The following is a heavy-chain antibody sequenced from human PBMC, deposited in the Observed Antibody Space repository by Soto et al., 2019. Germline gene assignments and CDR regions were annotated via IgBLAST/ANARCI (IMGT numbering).Heavy chain of an antibody. CDR2: IYKSATT. V-gene: IGHV4-30-4*01. CDR3: ARGRYCLTGRCFPNWFDS. Sequence: SETLSLTCSVSGDSISTVDYFWAWVRQPPGQALEYIGYIYKSATTYYNPSFESRVAISLDTSKSQFSLNVTSVTAADTAVYFCARGRYCLTGRCFPNWFDSWGQGTLVTVSS. CDR1: GDSISTVDYF. D-gene: IGHD2-15*01. J-gene: IGHJ5*01.